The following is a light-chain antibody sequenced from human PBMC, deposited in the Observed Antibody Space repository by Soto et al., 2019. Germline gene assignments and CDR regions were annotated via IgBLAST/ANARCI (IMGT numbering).Light chain of an antibody. V-gene: IGKV1-33*01. CDR3: QPYDNLPP. CDR1: QDISNH. J-gene: IGKJ4*01. CDR2: DAS. Sequence: DIQMTQSPSSLSASVGDRVTITCQASQDISNHLNWYQQKPGKAPKLQIYDASTLETEVPSRFSGSGSGTDFTVTISSLQAEDIATYYCQPYDNLPPFGGGTKVEIK.